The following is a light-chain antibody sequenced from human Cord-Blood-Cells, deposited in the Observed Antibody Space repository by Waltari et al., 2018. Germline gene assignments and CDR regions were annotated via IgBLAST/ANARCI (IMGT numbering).Light chain of an antibody. V-gene: IGKV4-1*01. CDR2: WAS. CDR1: QSVLYSSNNKNY. Sequence: DIVMTQSPDSLAVSRGERATIKCKSSQSVLYSSNNKNYLAWYQQKPGQPPKLLIYWASTRESGVPDRFSGSGSGTDFTLTISSLQAEDVAVYYCQQYYSTPLTFGGGTKVEIK. J-gene: IGKJ4*01. CDR3: QQYYSTPLT.